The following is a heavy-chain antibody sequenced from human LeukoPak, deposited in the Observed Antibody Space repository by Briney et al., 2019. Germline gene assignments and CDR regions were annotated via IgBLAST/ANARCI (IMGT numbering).Heavy chain of an antibody. J-gene: IGHJ6*02. CDR1: GFTFSSYG. V-gene: IGHV3-30*18. CDR3: AKEPNYCSSTSCYSGYYYGMDV. D-gene: IGHD2-2*01. Sequence: PGGSLRLSCAASGFTFSSYGMHWVRQAPGKGLEWVAVISYDGSNKYYADSVKGRITISRDNSKNTLYLQMNSLRAEDTAVYYCAKEPNYCSSTSCYSGYYYGMDVWGQGTTVTVSS. CDR2: ISYDGSNK.